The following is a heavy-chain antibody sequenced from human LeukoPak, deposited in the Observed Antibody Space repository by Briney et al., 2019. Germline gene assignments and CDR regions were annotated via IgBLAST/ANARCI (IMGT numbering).Heavy chain of an antibody. D-gene: IGHD2-2*01. Sequence: PSETLSLTCAVSGGSISSYNWNWMRQSPGKGLEWIGYIYHSGSTNYNPSLKSRVTMSVDTSKNQFSLKLSSVTAADTAVYYCARDTRTVDGMDVWGQGTTVTVSS. CDR3: ARDTRTVDGMDV. V-gene: IGHV4-59*01. CDR1: GGSISSYN. CDR2: IYHSGST. J-gene: IGHJ6*02.